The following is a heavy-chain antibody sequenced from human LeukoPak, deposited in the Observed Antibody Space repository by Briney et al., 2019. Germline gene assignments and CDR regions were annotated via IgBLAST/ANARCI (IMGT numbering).Heavy chain of an antibody. V-gene: IGHV3-23*01. CDR2: IFGSGGST. CDR1: GFTFSNYA. Sequence: GGSLRLSCAAPGFTFSNYAMSWVRQAPGKGLEWVSAIFGSGGSTYYADSVKGRFTISRDNPKNTLYLQMNSLRAEDTAVYYCAKWGDYDILTGYYDSDYWGQGTLVTVSS. D-gene: IGHD3-9*01. J-gene: IGHJ4*02. CDR3: AKWGDYDILTGYYDSDY.